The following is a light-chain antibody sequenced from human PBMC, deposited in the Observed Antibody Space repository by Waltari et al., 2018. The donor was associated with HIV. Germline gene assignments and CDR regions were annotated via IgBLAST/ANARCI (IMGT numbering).Light chain of an antibody. CDR3: QQRKNWPLT. Sequence: QSPATLSLSPGERAILSCRASQTISGFLVWYQQKPGQAPRLVMYDTSTRATGIPARFSGSGSGTDFTLTISSLEPEDFAVYYCQQRKNWPLTFGGGTKLEIK. J-gene: IGKJ4*01. CDR2: DTS. CDR1: QTISGF. V-gene: IGKV3-11*01.